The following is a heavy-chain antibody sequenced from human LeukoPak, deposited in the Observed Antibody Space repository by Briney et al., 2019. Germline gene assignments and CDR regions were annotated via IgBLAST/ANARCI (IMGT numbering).Heavy chain of an antibody. Sequence: PSETLSLTCSVSGNSISSGYYWGWIRQPPGKGLKWIGSISHSGSTYYNPSLKSRVTISVDTSKNQFSLKLSSVTAADTAVYYCARTSSSGLVGGYYFDYWGQGTLVTVSS. CDR1: GNSISSGYY. V-gene: IGHV4-38-2*01. CDR2: ISHSGST. J-gene: IGHJ4*02. D-gene: IGHD6-19*01. CDR3: ARTSSSGLVGGYYFDY.